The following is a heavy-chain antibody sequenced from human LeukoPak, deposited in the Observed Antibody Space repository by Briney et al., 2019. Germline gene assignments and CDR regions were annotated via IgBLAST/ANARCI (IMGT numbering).Heavy chain of an antibody. CDR3: ARDQNYYDSSGYYYPYYFDY. CDR2: IYTSGST. V-gene: IGHV4-4*07. D-gene: IGHD3-22*01. CDR1: GGSISSYY. Sequence: PSETLSLTCTVSGGSISSYYWSWIRLPAGKGLEWIGRIYTSGSTNYNPSLKSRVTMSVDTSKNQFSLKLSSVTAADTAVYYCARDQNYYDSSGYYYPYYFDYWGQGTLVTVSS. J-gene: IGHJ4*02.